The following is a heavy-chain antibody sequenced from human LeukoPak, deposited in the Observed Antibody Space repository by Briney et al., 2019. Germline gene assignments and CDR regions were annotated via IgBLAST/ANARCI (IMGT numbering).Heavy chain of an antibody. D-gene: IGHD5-12*01. J-gene: IGHJ3*02. CDR2: ISGSGGST. CDR3: AKDKSGYAYHYAFDI. CDR1: GFTFSRYS. Sequence: GGSLRLSCAASGFTFSRYSMTWVRQAPGEGLGWVSAISGSGGSTYYADSVKGRFTISRDNSKNTLYLQMNSLRAEDTAVYYCAKDKSGYAYHYAFDIWGQGTMVTVSS. V-gene: IGHV3-23*01.